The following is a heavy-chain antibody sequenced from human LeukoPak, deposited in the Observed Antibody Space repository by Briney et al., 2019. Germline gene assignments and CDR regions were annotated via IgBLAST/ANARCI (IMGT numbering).Heavy chain of an antibody. CDR3: AKTVLIRGFDP. D-gene: IGHD3-10*01. J-gene: IGHJ5*02. CDR1: GFTLRNHA. V-gene: IGHV3-23*01. CDR2: ISGSGDT. Sequence: GGSLRLSCAVSGFTLRNHAMHWVRRAPGKGLEWVSAISGSGDTFYADSVKGRFTISRDNSKNTLYLQMNSLRAEDTAVYYCAKTVLIRGFDPWGQGTLVTVSS.